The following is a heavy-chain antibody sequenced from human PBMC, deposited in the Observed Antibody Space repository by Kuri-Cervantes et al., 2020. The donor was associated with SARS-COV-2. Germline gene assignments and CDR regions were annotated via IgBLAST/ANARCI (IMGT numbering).Heavy chain of an antibody. Sequence: GESLKISCAASGFTFSSYSMSWVRQAPGKGLEWVSDISGSGGSTYYADSVKGRFTISRDNSKNTLYLQMNSLRAEDTAVYHCAKDAGIAAAGTRYYYYYYMDVWGKGTTVTVSS. J-gene: IGHJ6*03. D-gene: IGHD6-13*01. CDR1: GFTFSSYS. V-gene: IGHV3-23*01. CDR3: AKDAGIAAAGTRYYYYYYMDV. CDR2: ISGSGGST.